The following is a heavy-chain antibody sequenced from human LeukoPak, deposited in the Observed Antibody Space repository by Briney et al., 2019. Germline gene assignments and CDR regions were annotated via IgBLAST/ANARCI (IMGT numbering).Heavy chain of an antibody. D-gene: IGHD3-10*01. V-gene: IGHV1-18*01. CDR1: GYTFTNYG. CDR2: ISAYNGNT. Sequence: GAPVKVSCKASGYTFTNYGISWVRQAPGQGLEWMGWISAYNGNTNYAQKLQGRVTMTTDTSRSTGYMELRSLRSDDTAVYYCARDFPYNYGSGSPSNWFDPWGQGTLVTVSS. J-gene: IGHJ5*02. CDR3: ARDFPYNYGSGSPSNWFDP.